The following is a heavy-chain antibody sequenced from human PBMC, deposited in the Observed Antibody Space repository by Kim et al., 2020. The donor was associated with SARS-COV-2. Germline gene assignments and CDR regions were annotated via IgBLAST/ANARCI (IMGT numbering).Heavy chain of an antibody. V-gene: IGHV3-30*18. CDR2: ISYDGSNK. J-gene: IGHJ6*02. CDR1: GFTFSSYG. Sequence: GGSLRLSCAASGFTFSSYGMHWVRQAPGKGLEWVAVISYDGSNKYYADSVKGRFTISRDNSKNTLYLQMNSLRAEDTAVYDCAKSHVRGVILTWDHLSYYGMYVWGQETTVTVSS. CDR3: AKSHVRGVILTWDHLSYYGMYV. D-gene: IGHD3-10*01.